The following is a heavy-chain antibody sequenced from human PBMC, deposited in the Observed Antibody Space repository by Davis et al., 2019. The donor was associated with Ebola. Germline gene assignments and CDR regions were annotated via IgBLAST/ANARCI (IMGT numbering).Heavy chain of an antibody. CDR3: ARGLGMGWFDP. V-gene: IGHV4-34*01. CDR1: GGSISSYY. Sequence: SETLSLTCTVSGGSISSYYWSWIRQPPGRGLEWIGEINHRGSTNYNPSLKSRVTISVDTSKNQFSLKVTSVTAADTAVYYCARGLGMGWFDPWGQGTLVTVSS. J-gene: IGHJ5*02. CDR2: INHRGST. D-gene: IGHD6-13*01.